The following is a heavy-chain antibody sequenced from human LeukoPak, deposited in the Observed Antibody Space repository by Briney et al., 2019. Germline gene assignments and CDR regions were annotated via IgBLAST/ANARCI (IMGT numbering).Heavy chain of an antibody. D-gene: IGHD4-17*01. CDR2: ISYDGSNK. V-gene: IGHV3-30*03. CDR3: ARDQDYGDAGYFDL. Sequence: SGGSLRLSCAASGFTFSSYGMHWVRQAPGKGLEWVAVISYDGSNKYYADSVKGRFTISRDNSKNTLYLQMNSLRAEDTAVYYCARDQDYGDAGYFDLWGRGTLVTVSS. J-gene: IGHJ2*01. CDR1: GFTFSSYG.